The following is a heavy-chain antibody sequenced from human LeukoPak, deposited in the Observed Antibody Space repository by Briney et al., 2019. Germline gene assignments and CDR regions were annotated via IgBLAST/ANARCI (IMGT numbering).Heavy chain of an antibody. CDR2: IYYSGST. CDR1: GGSISSYY. CDR3: ARARSRYNWNDGLDY. J-gene: IGHJ4*02. D-gene: IGHD1-20*01. Sequence: SETLSLTCTVSGGSISSYYWSWIRQPPGKGLEWVAYIYYSGSTSYNPSLKSRVTISVDTSKNQFSLKLSSVTAADTAVYYCARARSRYNWNDGLDYWGQGTLVTVSS. V-gene: IGHV4-59*01.